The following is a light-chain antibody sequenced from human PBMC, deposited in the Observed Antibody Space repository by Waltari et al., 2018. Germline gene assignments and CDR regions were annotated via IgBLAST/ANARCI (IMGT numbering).Light chain of an antibody. J-gene: IGKJ4*01. CDR3: QQYNKWPPLT. V-gene: IGKV3-15*01. CDR1: QNIHDN. Sequence: EVLMSQSPATLSGSPGERVTVACRASQNIHDNLAWYQQKPGQAPRLLIYGASTRATAIPARFRGSGSGTEFTLTISSLQSEDFAIYYCQQYNKWPPLTFGGGTKVEIK. CDR2: GAS.